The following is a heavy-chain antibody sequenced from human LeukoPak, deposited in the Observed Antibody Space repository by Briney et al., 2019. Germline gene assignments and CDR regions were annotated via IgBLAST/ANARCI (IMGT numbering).Heavy chain of an antibody. Sequence: ASVKVSCKASGYTFTSYDINWVRQATGQGLGWMGWMNPNSGNTGYAQKFQGRVTMTRNTSISTAYMELSSLRSEDTAVYYCARVDCSCTSCYYYYGMLVWGQAPTV. CDR1: GYTFTSYD. CDR2: MNPNSGNT. D-gene: IGHD2-2*01. V-gene: IGHV1-8*01. J-gene: IGHJ6*02. CDR3: ARVDCSCTSCYYYYGMLV.